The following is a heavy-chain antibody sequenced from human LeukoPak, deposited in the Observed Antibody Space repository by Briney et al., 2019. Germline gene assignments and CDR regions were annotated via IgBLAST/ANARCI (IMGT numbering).Heavy chain of an antibody. CDR2: IQPDGSEQ. V-gene: IGHV3-7*01. J-gene: IGHJ5*02. Sequence: GGSLRLSCAASGFIFSSHWMSWVRQAPGKGLEGVGNIQPDGSEQYPVDSVKGRFTISRDNARNSMFLQMNSLRVEDTAVYYCASQSYARFDPWGQGTLVTVSS. D-gene: IGHD3-16*01. CDR3: ASQSYARFDP. CDR1: GFIFSSHW.